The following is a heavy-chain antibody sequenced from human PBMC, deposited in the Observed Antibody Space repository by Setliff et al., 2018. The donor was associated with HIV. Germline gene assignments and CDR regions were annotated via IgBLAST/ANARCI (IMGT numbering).Heavy chain of an antibody. J-gene: IGHJ4*02. D-gene: IGHD7-27*01. Sequence: SETLSLTCAVYGGSFNGYSWSWIRLPPGKGLEWIGEINHSGSTNYNPSLKSRVTISLDTSKNQFSLKLSSVTAADTAVYYCAKLTPFDYWGQGTLVTVSS. V-gene: IGHV4-34*01. CDR2: INHSGST. CDR1: GGSFNGYS. CDR3: AKLTPFDY.